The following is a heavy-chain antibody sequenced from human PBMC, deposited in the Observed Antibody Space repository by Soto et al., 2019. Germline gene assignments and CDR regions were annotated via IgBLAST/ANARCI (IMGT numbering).Heavy chain of an antibody. J-gene: IGHJ6*02. CDR1: GGSISSGDYY. D-gene: IGHD2-21*02. CDR2: IYYSGGT. V-gene: IGHV4-30-4*02. Sequence: SETLSLTCTVSGGSISSGDYYWSWIRQPPGKGLEWIGYIYYSGGTYYNPSLKSRVTISVDTSKNQFSLKLNSVTAADTAVYYCARDLWGYCGTDCYPLDVWGQGTTVTVS. CDR3: ARDLWGYCGTDCYPLDV.